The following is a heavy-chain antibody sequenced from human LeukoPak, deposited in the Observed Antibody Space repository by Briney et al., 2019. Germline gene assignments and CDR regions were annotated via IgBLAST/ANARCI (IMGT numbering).Heavy chain of an antibody. V-gene: IGHV3-30*02. CDR3: AKGRSDFDY. Sequence: GGSLRLSCAASGFTFSTYGMCWVRQAPGKGLEWVAFIGSDGSGKYHADSVKGRFTISRDNSKNTLSLQMSSLRAEDTAVYYCAKGRSDFDYWGQGTLVTVSS. CDR2: IGSDGSGK. CDR1: GFTFSTYG. J-gene: IGHJ4*02.